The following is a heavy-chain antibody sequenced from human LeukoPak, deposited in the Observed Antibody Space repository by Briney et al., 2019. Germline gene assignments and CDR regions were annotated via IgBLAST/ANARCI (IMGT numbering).Heavy chain of an antibody. Sequence: PSETLPLTCTVSGASVSSGDYYWSWIRQLPGKGLEWIGYIYYSGSTYYNPSLKSRLTISVDTSKNQFSLKLSSVTAADTAVYYCARRRGNTSGFQGYYFDYWGQGTLVTVSS. D-gene: IGHD6-19*01. CDR1: GASVSSGDYY. CDR3: ARRRGNTSGFQGYYFDY. CDR2: IYYSGST. V-gene: IGHV4-31*03. J-gene: IGHJ4*02.